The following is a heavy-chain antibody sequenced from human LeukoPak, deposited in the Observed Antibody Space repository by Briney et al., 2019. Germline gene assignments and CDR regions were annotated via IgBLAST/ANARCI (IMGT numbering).Heavy chain of an antibody. CDR2: ISYDGSNK. D-gene: IGHD3-22*01. J-gene: IGHJ4*02. CDR1: GFTFSSYG. V-gene: IGHV3-30*18. CDR3: AKDYYYDSSGYYYGYFDY. Sequence: GRSLRLSCAASGFTFSSYGMHWVRQAPGKGLEWVAVISYDGSNKYYADSVKGRFTISRDNSKNTLYLQMNSLRAEDTAVYYCAKDYYYDSSGYYYGYFDYWGQGTLVTVSS.